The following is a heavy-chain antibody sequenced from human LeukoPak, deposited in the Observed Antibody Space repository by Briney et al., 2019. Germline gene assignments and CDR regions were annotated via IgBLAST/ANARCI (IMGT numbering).Heavy chain of an antibody. CDR1: GGSFSGYY. J-gene: IGHJ4*02. CDR3: AKETDY. V-gene: IGHV4-34*01. CDR2: INHSGST. Sequence: SETLSLTCAVYGGSFSGYYWSWIRQPPGKGLEWIGEINHSGSTNYNPSLKSRVTISVDTSKNQFSLKLSSVTAADTAVYYCAKETDYWGQGTLVTVSS.